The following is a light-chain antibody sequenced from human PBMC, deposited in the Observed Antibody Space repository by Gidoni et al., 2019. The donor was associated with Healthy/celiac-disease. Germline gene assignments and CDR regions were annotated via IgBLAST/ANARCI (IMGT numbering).Light chain of an antibody. CDR1: QSVSNY. CDR2: DAS. J-gene: IGKJ2*01. Sequence: IVLTQSPATLSLSPGERATLSCRASQSVSNYLAWYQQKPGQAPRLLVYDASNRSTGIPARFSGSGSGTDFTLTISSLEPEDFAVYYCQQRSNWPPGYTFGLGTKLEIK. V-gene: IGKV3-11*01. CDR3: QQRSNWPPGYT.